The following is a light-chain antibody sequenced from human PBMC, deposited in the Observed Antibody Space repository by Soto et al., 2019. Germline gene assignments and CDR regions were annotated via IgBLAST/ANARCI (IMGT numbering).Light chain of an antibody. J-gene: IGLJ2*01. CDR1: INDIGIYNY. CDR2: GVR. Sequence: QSVLTQPASVSGSPGQSITLSCTGSINDIGIYNYISWYQQHPDKAPKLIIYGVRHRPSGVSHRFSASKSGNTASLTISGLQAEDEAAYFCSSYTSTSTLVIFGGGTKVTVL. CDR3: SSYTSTSTLVI. V-gene: IGLV2-14*01.